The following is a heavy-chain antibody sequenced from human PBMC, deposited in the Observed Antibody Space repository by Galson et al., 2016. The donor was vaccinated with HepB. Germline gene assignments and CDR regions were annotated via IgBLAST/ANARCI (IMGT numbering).Heavy chain of an antibody. CDR2: IIPIFGTV. Sequence: SVKVSCKASGGTFNNYAISWVRQAPGQGLEWMGGIIPIFGTVNYAQKFQGRVTISADESTGTADMELSSLRSEDTAVYYCARGGHRCCSGGSCFNWFDSWGQETLVTVSS. CDR1: GGTFNNYA. CDR3: ARGGHRCCSGGSCFNWFDS. D-gene: IGHD2-15*01. J-gene: IGHJ5*01. V-gene: IGHV1-69*13.